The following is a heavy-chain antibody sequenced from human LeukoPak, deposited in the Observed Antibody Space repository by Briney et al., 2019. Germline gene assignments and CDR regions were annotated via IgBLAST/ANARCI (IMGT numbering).Heavy chain of an antibody. V-gene: IGHV3-21*01. CDR3: ARGGIYSQGFDY. J-gene: IGHJ4*02. CDR2: ISTTSDYI. Sequence: PGGPLRLSCAASGFTFSGYSMNWVRQAPGKGLEWVSSISTTSDYIHYADSLKGRVAISRDNAKNSLYLQMNSLRAEDTAVYYCARGGIYSQGFDYWGQGSLVTVSS. CDR1: GFTFSGYS. D-gene: IGHD6-13*01.